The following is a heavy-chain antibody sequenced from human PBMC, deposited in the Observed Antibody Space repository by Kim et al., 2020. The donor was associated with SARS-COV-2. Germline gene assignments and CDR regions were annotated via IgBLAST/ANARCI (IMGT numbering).Heavy chain of an antibody. D-gene: IGHD6-13*01. CDR3: ARTEIAAAGYYYMDV. CDR1: GYSFTSYW. CDR2: IYPGDSDT. Sequence: GESLKISCKGSGYSFTSYWIGWVRQMPGKGLEWMGIIYPGDSDTRYSPSFQGQVTISADKSISTAYLQWSSLKASDTAMYYCARTEIAAAGYYYMDVWGKGTXVTVSS. J-gene: IGHJ6*03. V-gene: IGHV5-51*01.